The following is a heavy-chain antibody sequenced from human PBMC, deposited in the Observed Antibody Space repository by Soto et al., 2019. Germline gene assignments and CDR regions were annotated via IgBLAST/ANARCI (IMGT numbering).Heavy chain of an antibody. CDR3: ARGVDTAMSYYYYGMDV. V-gene: IGHV4-34*01. D-gene: IGHD5-18*01. CDR2: INHSGST. J-gene: IGHJ6*02. Sequence: SETLSLTCAVYGGSFSGYCWSWIRQPPGKGLEWIGEINHSGSTNYSPSLKSRVTISVDTSKNRFSLKLSSVTAADTAVYYCARGVDTAMSYYYYGMDVWGQGTTVTVSS. CDR1: GGSFSGYC.